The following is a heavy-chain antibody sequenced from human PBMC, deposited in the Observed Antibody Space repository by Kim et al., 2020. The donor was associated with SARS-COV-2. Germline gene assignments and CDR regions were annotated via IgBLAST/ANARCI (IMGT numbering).Heavy chain of an antibody. D-gene: IGHD2-15*01. CDR3: AKEDCSGGSCYLDY. V-gene: IGHV3-30*02. J-gene: IGHJ4*02. Sequence: ADSVKGRFTISRDNSKNTLYLKMNSLRAEDTAVYYCAKEDCSGGSCYLDYWGQGTLVTVSS.